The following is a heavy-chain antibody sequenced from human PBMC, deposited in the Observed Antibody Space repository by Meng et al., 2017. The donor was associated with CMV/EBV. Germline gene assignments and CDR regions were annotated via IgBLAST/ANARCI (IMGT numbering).Heavy chain of an antibody. D-gene: IGHD3-3*01. V-gene: IGHV1-18*01. J-gene: IGHJ6*02. Sequence: ASVKVSCKASGYTFTSYGISWVRQAPGQGLEWMGWISAYNGNTNYAQKLQGRVTMTTDTSTSTAYMELRSLRSDDTAVYYCASESRPVEREGPGGFPSGWYYYYGMDVWGQGTTVTVSS. CDR1: GYTFTSYG. CDR2: ISAYNGNT. CDR3: ASESRPVEREGPGGFPSGWYYYYGMDV.